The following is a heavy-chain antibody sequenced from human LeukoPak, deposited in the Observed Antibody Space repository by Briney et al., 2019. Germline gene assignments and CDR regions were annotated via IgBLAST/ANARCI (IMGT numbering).Heavy chain of an antibody. V-gene: IGHV4-39*07. CDR3: ARGSIQLWLYYFDY. Sequence: PSETPSLTCTVSGGSVSSSSYYWGWIRQPPGKGLEWIGSIYYSGSTYYNPSLKSRVTISVDTSKNQFSLKLSSVTAADTAVYYCARGSIQLWLYYFDYWGQGTLVTVSS. D-gene: IGHD5-18*01. CDR1: GGSVSSSSYY. CDR2: IYYSGST. J-gene: IGHJ4*02.